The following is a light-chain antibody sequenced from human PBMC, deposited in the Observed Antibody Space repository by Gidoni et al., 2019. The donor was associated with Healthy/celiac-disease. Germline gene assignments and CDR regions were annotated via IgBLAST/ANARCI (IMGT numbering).Light chain of an antibody. Sequence: IQMTHSPSSLSASVGDRVTITCQASQDISNYLNWYQQKPGKAPKLLIYDASNLETGVPSRFSGSGSGTDFTFTISSLQPEDIATYYCQQCDNLPLTFGGGTKVEIK. CDR3: QQCDNLPLT. CDR2: DAS. V-gene: IGKV1-33*01. CDR1: QDISNY. J-gene: IGKJ4*01.